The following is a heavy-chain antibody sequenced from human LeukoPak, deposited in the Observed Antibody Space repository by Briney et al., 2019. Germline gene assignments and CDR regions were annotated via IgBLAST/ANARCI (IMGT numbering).Heavy chain of an antibody. CDR1: GFTFSSYA. CDR2: ISGSGGST. J-gene: IGHJ5*02. Sequence: GGSLRLSCAASGFTFSSYAMSWVRQAPGKGLEWVSAISGSGGSTYYADSVKGRFTISRDNSKNTLYLQMNSLRAEDTAVYYCAKDGDLSFYCSGGSCYSEWFDPWGQGTLVTVSS. CDR3: AKDGDLSFYCSGGSCYSEWFDP. V-gene: IGHV3-23*01. D-gene: IGHD2-15*01.